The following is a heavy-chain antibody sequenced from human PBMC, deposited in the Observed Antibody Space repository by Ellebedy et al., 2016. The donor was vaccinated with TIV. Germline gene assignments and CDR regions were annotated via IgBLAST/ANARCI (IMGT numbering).Heavy chain of an antibody. CDR2: IWSDGSLK. Sequence: PGGSLRLSCAASGFTFSHYHMHWVRQAPGKGLEWVALIWSDGSLKYYTDSVKGRFTVTRDNSKDTLFLQMNSLRGDDTAVYYCAREVAEGQGDMDVWGQGTTVTVSS. V-gene: IGHV3-33*01. D-gene: IGHD5-12*01. CDR3: AREVAEGQGDMDV. J-gene: IGHJ6*02. CDR1: GFTFSHYH.